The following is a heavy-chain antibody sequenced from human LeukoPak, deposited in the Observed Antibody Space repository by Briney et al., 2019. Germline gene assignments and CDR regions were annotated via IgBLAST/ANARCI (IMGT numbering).Heavy chain of an antibody. CDR2: ISGSGGST. V-gene: IGHV3-23*01. Sequence: GGSLRLSCAASGFTFSSYAMSWVRQAPGKGLKWVSAISGSGGSTYYADSVKGRFTISRDNSKNTLYLQMNSLRAEDTAVYYCAKVDYYGSSGYYDYWGQGTLVTVSS. CDR1: GFTFSSYA. D-gene: IGHD3-22*01. J-gene: IGHJ4*02. CDR3: AKVDYYGSSGYYDY.